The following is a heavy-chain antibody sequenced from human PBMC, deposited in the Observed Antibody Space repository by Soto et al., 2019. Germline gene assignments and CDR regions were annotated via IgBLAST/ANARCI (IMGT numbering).Heavy chain of an antibody. Sequence: HPGGSLRLSCAASGFTFSSYAMSWVRQAPGKGLEWVSAISGSGGSTYYADSVKGRFTISRDNSKNTLYLQMNSLRAEDTAVYYCAKPNPGGDYIWGSYRYYFDYWGQGTLVTVSS. J-gene: IGHJ4*02. CDR2: ISGSGGST. D-gene: IGHD3-16*02. V-gene: IGHV3-23*01. CDR1: GFTFSSYA. CDR3: AKPNPGGDYIWGSYRYYFDY.